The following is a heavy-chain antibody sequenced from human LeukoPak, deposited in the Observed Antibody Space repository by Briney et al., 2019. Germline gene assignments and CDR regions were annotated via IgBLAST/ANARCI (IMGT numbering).Heavy chain of an antibody. J-gene: IGHJ4*02. CDR1: GFTFSSYG. CDR3: AKADDSSGYFY. Sequence: PGRSLRLSCAASGFTFSSYGMHWVRQAPGKGLEWVAVIWYDGSNKYYADSVKGRFTISRDNSKNTLYLQMNSLRAEDTAVYYCAKADDSSGYFYWGQGTLVTVSS. CDR2: IWYDGSNK. D-gene: IGHD3-22*01. V-gene: IGHV3-33*06.